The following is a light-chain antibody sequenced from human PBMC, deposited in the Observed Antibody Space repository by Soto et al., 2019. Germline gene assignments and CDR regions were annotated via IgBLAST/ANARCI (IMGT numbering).Light chain of an antibody. J-gene: IGKJ1*01. CDR2: HAS. V-gene: IGKV3-20*01. Sequence: EIVLTQSPAILSLSPGDTATLSCRASQSVSSSYLAWYQQKPGQAPRLLIYHASSGATGIPDRFSGSGSGTDFTLTISRLEPEDFAVYYCQQYSSSPWTFGQGTK. CDR3: QQYSSSPWT. CDR1: QSVSSSY.